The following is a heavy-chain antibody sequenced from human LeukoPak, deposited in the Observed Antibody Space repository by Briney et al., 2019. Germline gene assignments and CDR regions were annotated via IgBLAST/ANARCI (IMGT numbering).Heavy chain of an antibody. CDR1: GFTFSSER. CDR2: IYSGSEHI. V-gene: IGHV3-21*01. D-gene: IGHD6-19*01. J-gene: IGHJ4*02. CDR3: ARDLPEADTYHYFDY. Sequence: GGSLRLSCAASGFTFSSERLNWVRQAPGKGVEWVSTIYSGSEHIYYADSVKGRFTVSRDNAKNSLYLQMDSLRAEDTAVYYCARDLPEADTYHYFDYWDQGALVTVAS.